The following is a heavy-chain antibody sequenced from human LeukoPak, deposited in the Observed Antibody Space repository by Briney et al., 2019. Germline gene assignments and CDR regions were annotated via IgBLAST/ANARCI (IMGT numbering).Heavy chain of an antibody. CDR1: GYTFTSYG. J-gene: IGHJ4*02. V-gene: IGHV1-18*01. D-gene: IGHD2-15*01. CDR3: ARDPNPIVVVVAATPDFDY. CDR2: ISAYNSNT. Sequence: GASVKVSCKASGYTFTSYGISWVRQAPGQGLEWMGWISAYNSNTNYAQKLQGRVTMTTDTSTSTAYMELRSLRSDDTAVYYCARDPNPIVVVVAATPDFDYWGQGTLVTVSS.